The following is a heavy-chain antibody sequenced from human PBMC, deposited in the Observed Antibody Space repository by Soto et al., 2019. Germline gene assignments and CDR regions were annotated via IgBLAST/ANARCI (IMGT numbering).Heavy chain of an antibody. J-gene: IGHJ3*02. CDR3: ARDQNYYDSSGSITPRGAFDI. CDR1: GYTFARYG. D-gene: IGHD3-22*01. Sequence: ASVKVSCKASGYTFARYGISWVRQAPGQGLEWMGWISAYNGNTNYAQKLQGRVTMTTDTSTSTAYMELRSLRSDDTAVYYCARDQNYYDSSGSITPRGAFDIWGQGTMVTVSS. CDR2: ISAYNGNT. V-gene: IGHV1-18*01.